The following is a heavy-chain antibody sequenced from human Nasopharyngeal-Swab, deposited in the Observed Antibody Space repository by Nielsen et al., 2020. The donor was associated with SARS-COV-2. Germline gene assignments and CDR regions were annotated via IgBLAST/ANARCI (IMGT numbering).Heavy chain of an antibody. CDR2: TYYRSKWYN. CDR3: ARARGAYGDYFYYYYTDV. Sequence: ETLSLTCTISGDSVSSSSAAWTWIRQSPSSGLESLGRTYYRSKWYNDYAVSVKSRITINPDTSKTPFPLHLNSVTPEDTAVYYCARARGAYGDYFYYYYTDVWGKGTTVTVSS. J-gene: IGHJ6*03. CDR1: GDSVSSSSAA. D-gene: IGHD4-17*01. V-gene: IGHV6-1*01.